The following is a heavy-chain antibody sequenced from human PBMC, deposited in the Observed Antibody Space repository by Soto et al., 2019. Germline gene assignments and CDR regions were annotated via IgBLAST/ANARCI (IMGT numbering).Heavy chain of an antibody. V-gene: IGHV3-30-3*02. CDR2: ISNDGANT. Sequence: QPGGSLRLSCATSGFTFSSYALHWVRQAPGRGLEWVALISNDGANTYYTDSVKGRFTVSRDKSSKTLYLHMRSLTPDDTAVYYCARGLRFLEHWGQGTVVTVSS. CDR3: ARGLRFLEH. CDR1: GFTFSSYA. J-gene: IGHJ1*01. D-gene: IGHD3-3*01.